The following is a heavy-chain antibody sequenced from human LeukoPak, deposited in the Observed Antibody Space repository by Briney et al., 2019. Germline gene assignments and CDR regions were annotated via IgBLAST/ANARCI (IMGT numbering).Heavy chain of an antibody. CDR2: IKQDGSQK. D-gene: IGHD3-3*01. CDR3: AREGYDFWSGYSYFDY. Sequence: GVSLRLSCTASGFTLSTSWMSWVRQAPGRGLEWVASIKQDGSQKYYVDSVKGRFTISRDNVQNSLYLQMNSLRAEDTAVYYCAREGYDFWSGYSYFDYWGQGTLVTVSS. J-gene: IGHJ4*02. V-gene: IGHV3-7*01. CDR1: GFTLSTSW.